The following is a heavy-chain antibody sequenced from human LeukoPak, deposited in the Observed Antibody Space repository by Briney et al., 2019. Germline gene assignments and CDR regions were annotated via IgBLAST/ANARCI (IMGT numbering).Heavy chain of an antibody. V-gene: IGHV4-30-2*01. CDR1: GGSISSGGYY. Sequence: SETLSLTCTVSGGSISSGGYYWSWIRRPPGKGLEWIGYIYHSGSTYYNPSLKSRVTISVDRSKNQFSLKLSSVTAADTAVYYCARDRRYCSSTSCYRPTFDYWGQGTLVTVSS. D-gene: IGHD2-2*01. J-gene: IGHJ4*02. CDR3: ARDRRYCSSTSCYRPTFDY. CDR2: IYHSGST.